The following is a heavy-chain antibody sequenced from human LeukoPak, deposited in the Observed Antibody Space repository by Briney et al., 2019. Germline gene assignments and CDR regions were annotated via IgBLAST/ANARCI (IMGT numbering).Heavy chain of an antibody. V-gene: IGHV3-23*01. Sequence: GSLRLSCAASGFTFSSYAMSWVRQAPGKGLEWVSAISGSGGSTYYADSVKGRFTISRDNSKNTLYLQMNSLRAEDTAVYYCAKDIRYYYDSSGYCHWGQGTLVTVSS. J-gene: IGHJ1*01. D-gene: IGHD3-22*01. CDR1: GFTFSSYA. CDR3: AKDIRYYYDSSGYCH. CDR2: ISGSGGST.